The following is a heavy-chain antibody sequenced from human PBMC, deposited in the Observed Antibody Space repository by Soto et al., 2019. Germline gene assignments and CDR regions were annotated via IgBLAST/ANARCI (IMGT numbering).Heavy chain of an antibody. CDR3: AKEEDYYDSSGYFDY. CDR1: GFTFSSYG. D-gene: IGHD3-22*01. V-gene: IGHV3-30*18. Sequence: GGSLRLSCAASGFTFSSYGMHWVGQAPGKGLEWVAVISYDGSNKYYADSVKGRFTISRDNSKNTLYLQMNSLRAEDTAVYYCAKEEDYYDSSGYFDYWGQGTLVTVSS. J-gene: IGHJ4*02. CDR2: ISYDGSNK.